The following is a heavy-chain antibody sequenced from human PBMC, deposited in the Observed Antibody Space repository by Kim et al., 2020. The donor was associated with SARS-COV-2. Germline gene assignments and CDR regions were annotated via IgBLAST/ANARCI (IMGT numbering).Heavy chain of an antibody. V-gene: IGHV4-34*01. J-gene: IGHJ4*02. CDR1: GGSFSGYY. CDR2: INHSGST. Sequence: SETLSLTCAVYGGSFSGYYWSWIRQPPGKGLEWIGEINHSGSTNYNPSLKSRVTISVDTSKNQFSLKLSSVTAADTAVYYCARVRGVATPFDYWGQGTLVTVSS. CDR3: ARVRGVATPFDY. D-gene: IGHD5-12*01.